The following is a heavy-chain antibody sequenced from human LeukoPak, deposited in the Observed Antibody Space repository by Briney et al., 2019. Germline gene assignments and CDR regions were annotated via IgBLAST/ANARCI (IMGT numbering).Heavy chain of an antibody. Sequence: PSETLSLTCAVYGGSFSGFYRSWIRQPPGKGLEWIGEINHSGSTYYNPSLKSRVTISVDTSKNQFSLKLTSVTAADTAVYYCATLGEYYDSSGHYYNWGQGTLVTVSS. J-gene: IGHJ4*02. D-gene: IGHD3-22*01. CDR1: GGSFSGFY. CDR2: INHSGST. CDR3: ATLGEYYDSSGHYYN. V-gene: IGHV4-34*01.